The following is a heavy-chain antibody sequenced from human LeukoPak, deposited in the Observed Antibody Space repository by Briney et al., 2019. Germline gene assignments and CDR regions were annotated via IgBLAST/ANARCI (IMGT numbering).Heavy chain of an antibody. Sequence: ASVKVSCKASGYTFTDYYIHWVRRAPGQGLEWMGWINPKSGGTNYALKFQDRVTLTWGTSTSTAYMELSRLRSGDTGIFYCARGLSNFVFGYFMDVWGKGTTVTVSS. J-gene: IGHJ6*03. CDR3: ARGLSNFVFGYFMDV. D-gene: IGHD4-11*01. V-gene: IGHV1-2*02. CDR1: GYTFTDYY. CDR2: INPKSGGT.